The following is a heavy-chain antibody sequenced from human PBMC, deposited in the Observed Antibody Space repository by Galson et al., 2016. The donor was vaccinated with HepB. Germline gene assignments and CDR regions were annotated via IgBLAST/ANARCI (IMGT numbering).Heavy chain of an antibody. D-gene: IGHD4-17*01. CDR1: GGSISSGGSY. CDR3: ARARYGDFYNDAFDL. CDR2: IYYTGST. Sequence: TLSLTCTVSGGSISSGGSYWNWIRQHPGKGLEWVGYIYYTGSTSSTPSLKSRVTISIDTSKNQFSLRLSSVTAADTAVYFCARARYGDFYNDAFDLWGQGTLVIVSS. V-gene: IGHV4-31*03. J-gene: IGHJ4*02.